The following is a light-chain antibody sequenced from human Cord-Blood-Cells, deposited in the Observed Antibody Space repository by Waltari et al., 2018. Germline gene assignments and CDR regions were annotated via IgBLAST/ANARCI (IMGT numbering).Light chain of an antibody. CDR3: QQSYSTT. CDR1: QSISRY. CDR2: AAS. Sequence: DIQMTQSPSSLSASVGDRVTITCRASQSISRYLNWYKQKPGKAPKLLIYAASSLRSAVPSRFSGSGSGTDFTLTISSLQPEDFATYYCQQSYSTTFGGGTKVEIK. J-gene: IGKJ4*01. V-gene: IGKV1-39*01.